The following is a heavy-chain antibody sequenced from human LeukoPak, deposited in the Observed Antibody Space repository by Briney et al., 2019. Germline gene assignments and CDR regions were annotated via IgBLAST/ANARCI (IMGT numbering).Heavy chain of an antibody. CDR3: ARDQAVYGSNYYYGVDV. D-gene: IGHD6-13*01. V-gene: IGHV3-30*04. CDR2: ISYDGANK. CDR1: GFTFSRYA. J-gene: IGHJ6*04. Sequence: GGSLRLTCAASGFTFSRYAMHWVRQAPGKGLEWVAVISYDGANKHNADSVKGRFSISRDSSKNTLYLQMDSLRPEDTAVYYCARDQAVYGSNYYYGVDVWGKGTTVTVSS.